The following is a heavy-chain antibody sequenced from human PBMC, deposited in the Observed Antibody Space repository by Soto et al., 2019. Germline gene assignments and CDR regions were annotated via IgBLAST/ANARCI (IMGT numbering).Heavy chain of an antibody. CDR3: ARGLFGLDYPDPNWFDP. D-gene: IGHD3-16*01. J-gene: IGHJ5*02. CDR2: MNPNSGNT. Sequence: ASVKVSCKASGYTFTSYGINWVRQATGQGLEWMGWMNPNSGNTGYAQKFQGRVTMTRNTSISTAYMELSSLRSEDAAVYYCARGLFGLDYPDPNWFDPWGQGTLVTVSS. CDR1: GYTFTSYG. V-gene: IGHV1-8*01.